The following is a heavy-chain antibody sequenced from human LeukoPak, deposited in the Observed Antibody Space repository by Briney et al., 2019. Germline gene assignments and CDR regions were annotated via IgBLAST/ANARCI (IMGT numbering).Heavy chain of an antibody. J-gene: IGHJ4*02. Sequence: PGGSLRLSCAASGFTFDDYAMHWVRQAPGKGLEWVSGISWNSGSIGYADSVKGRFTISRDNAKNSLYLQMNSLRAEDTALYYCAKDFAGSGYSSGFWVDWGQGTLVTVSS. V-gene: IGHV3-9*01. CDR2: ISWNSGSI. CDR1: GFTFDDYA. CDR3: AKDFAGSGYSSGFWVD. D-gene: IGHD3-22*01.